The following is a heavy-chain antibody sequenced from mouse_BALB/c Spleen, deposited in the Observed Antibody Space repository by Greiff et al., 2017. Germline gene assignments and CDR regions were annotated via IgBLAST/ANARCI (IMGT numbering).Heavy chain of an antibody. J-gene: IGHJ4*01. CDR1: GYTFTDYA. CDR2: ISTYYGNT. CDR3: ARGWDRNYAMDY. D-gene: IGHD3-3*01. Sequence: VQLQQSGPELVRPGVSVKISCKGSGYTFTDYAMHWVKQSHAKSLEWIGVISTYYGNTNYNQKFKGKATMTVDKSSSTAYMELARLTSEDSAIYYCARGWDRNYAMDYWGQGTSVTVSS. V-gene: IGHV1-67*01.